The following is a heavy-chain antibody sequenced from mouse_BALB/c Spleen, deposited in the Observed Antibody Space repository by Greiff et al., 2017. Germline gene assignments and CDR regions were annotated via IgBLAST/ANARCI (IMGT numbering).Heavy chain of an antibody. D-gene: IGHD3-3*01. CDR2: IYPSDSYT. J-gene: IGHJ2*01. V-gene: IGHV1-69*02. Sequence: QVQLKQPGAELVRPGASVKLSCKASGYTFTSYWINWVKQRPGQGLEWIGNIYPSDSYTNYNQKFKDKATLTVDKSSSTAYMQLSSPTSEDSAVYYCTRGGTGFDYWGQGTTLTVSS. CDR3: TRGGTGFDY. CDR1: GYTFTSYW.